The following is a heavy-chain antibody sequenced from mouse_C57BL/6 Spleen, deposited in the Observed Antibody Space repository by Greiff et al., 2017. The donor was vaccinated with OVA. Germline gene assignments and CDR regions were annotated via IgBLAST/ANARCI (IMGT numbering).Heavy chain of an antibody. Sequence: QVQLQQPGAELVKPGASVKLSCKASGYTFTSYWMHWVKQRPGQGLEWIGMIHPNSGSTNYNEKFKSKATLTVDKSSSTAYMQLSSLTSEDSAVYYCARWDSSGYPFAYWGQGTLVTVSA. D-gene: IGHD3-2*02. J-gene: IGHJ3*01. V-gene: IGHV1-64*01. CDR2: IHPNSGST. CDR3: ARWDSSGYPFAY. CDR1: GYTFTSYW.